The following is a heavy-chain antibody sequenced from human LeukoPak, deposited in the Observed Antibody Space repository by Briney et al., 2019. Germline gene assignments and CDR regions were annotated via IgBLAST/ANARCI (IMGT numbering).Heavy chain of an antibody. V-gene: IGHV1-69*02. CDR1: GGTFSSYT. D-gene: IGHD5-24*01. CDR2: IIPILGIA. Sequence: GASVKVSCKASGGTFSSYTISWVRQAPGQGLEWMGRIIPILGIANYAQKFQGRVTITADKSTSTAYMELSSLRSEDTAVCYCARASTLATIPTLDYWGQGTLVTVSS. CDR3: ARASTLATIPTLDY. J-gene: IGHJ4*02.